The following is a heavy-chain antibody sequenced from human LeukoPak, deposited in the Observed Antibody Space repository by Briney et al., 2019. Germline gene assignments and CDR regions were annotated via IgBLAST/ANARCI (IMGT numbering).Heavy chain of an antibody. Sequence: GGSLRLSCVASGFTFTNYWMHWVRQAPGMGLVWVSRLPPDELGIIYADSVKGRFTVSRDNAKNTVYLQMNNLRVDDTAMYYCVGTIASRGSEYWGQGALVTVSS. V-gene: IGHV3-74*01. CDR3: VGTIASRGSEY. J-gene: IGHJ4*02. CDR2: LPPDELGI. CDR1: GFTFTNYW. D-gene: IGHD6-6*01.